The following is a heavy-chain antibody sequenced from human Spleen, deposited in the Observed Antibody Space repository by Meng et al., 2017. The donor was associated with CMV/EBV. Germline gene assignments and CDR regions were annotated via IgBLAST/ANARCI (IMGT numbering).Heavy chain of an antibody. V-gene: IGHV4-30-2*01. Sequence: SSGNAGYSWSWIRQPPGKGLEWIGNMYHAGSTNYNPSLKSRVTMSVDKSNNQFSLNLKSVTAADTAVYYCARWSGFCSSTGCYAFDYWGQGILVTVSS. J-gene: IGHJ4*02. CDR1: SSGNAGYS. D-gene: IGHD2-2*01. CDR3: ARWSGFCSSTGCYAFDY. CDR2: MYHAGST.